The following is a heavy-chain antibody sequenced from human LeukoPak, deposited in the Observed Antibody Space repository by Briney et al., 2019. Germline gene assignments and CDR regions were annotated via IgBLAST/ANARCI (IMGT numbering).Heavy chain of an antibody. CDR2: IYYSGST. CDR3: ARVASGYDVFDI. CDR1: SGSVSSGSYY. Sequence: SQTLSPTCTVSSGSVSSGSYYWSWIRQPAGKGLEWFVEIYYSGSTNYNPTLKSRVTISVDTSKNQFSLELSSVTAADTAVWYCARVASGYDVFDIWGQGTMVTVSS. J-gene: IGHJ3*02. V-gene: IGHV4-61*01. D-gene: IGHD3-3*01.